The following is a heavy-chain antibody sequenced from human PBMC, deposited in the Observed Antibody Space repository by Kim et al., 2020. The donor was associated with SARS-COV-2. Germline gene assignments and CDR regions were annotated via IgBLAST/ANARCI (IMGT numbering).Heavy chain of an antibody. J-gene: IGHJ4*02. V-gene: IGHV4-31*02. CDR3: ARAKQWLVGYDY. Sequence: YFNPSLKSRVTISVATSKNQFSLKLSSVTAADTAVYYCARAKQWLVGYDYWGQGTLVTVSS. D-gene: IGHD6-19*01.